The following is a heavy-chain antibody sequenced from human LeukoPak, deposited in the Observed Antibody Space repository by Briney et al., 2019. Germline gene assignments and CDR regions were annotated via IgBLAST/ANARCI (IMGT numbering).Heavy chain of an antibody. CDR1: GFTFSNYA. CDR3: ARVEHDYSNYEKIYYFDY. D-gene: IGHD4-11*01. Sequence: PGRSLRLSCAASGFTFSNYAMHWVRQAPGKGLEWVAVISYDGSNKYYADSVKGRFTISRDNSKNTLYLQMNSLRAEDTAVYYCARVEHDYSNYEKIYYFDYWGQGTLVTVSS. CDR2: ISYDGSNK. V-gene: IGHV3-30-3*01. J-gene: IGHJ4*02.